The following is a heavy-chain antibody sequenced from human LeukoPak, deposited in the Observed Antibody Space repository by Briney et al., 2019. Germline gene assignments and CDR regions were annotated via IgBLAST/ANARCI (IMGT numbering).Heavy chain of an antibody. J-gene: IGHJ4*02. CDR3: ARGVAAAGTFGG. CDR2: IKPNRGGT. V-gene: IGHV1-2*06. CDR1: GYTFNGYY. D-gene: IGHD6-13*01. Sequence: ASVKVTCKASGYTFNGYYMHWVRQAPGQGLEWMGRIKPNRGGTNYAQKFQGRVTMTRDTSISTAYMELSRLRSDDTAVYYCARGVAAAGTFGGWGQGTLVTVSS.